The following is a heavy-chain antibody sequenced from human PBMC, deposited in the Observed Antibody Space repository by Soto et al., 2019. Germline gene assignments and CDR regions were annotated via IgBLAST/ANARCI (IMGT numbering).Heavy chain of an antibody. CDR1: GDSVSSNSAA. Sequence: SQTLSLTCAISGDSVSSNSAAWNWIRQSPSRGLEWLGRTYYRSKWYNDYAVSVKSRITINPDTSKNQFSLQLNSVTPEDTAVYYCARDERVTTTVTTPRGFDYWGQGTLVTAPQ. J-gene: IGHJ4*02. D-gene: IGHD4-17*01. CDR2: TYYRSKWYN. V-gene: IGHV6-1*01. CDR3: ARDERVTTTVTTPRGFDY.